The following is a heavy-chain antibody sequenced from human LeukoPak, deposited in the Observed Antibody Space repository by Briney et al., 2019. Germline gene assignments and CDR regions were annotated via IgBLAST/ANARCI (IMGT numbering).Heavy chain of an antibody. CDR1: GFTFTSYG. CDR3: ARVRGASSSSWYFDY. D-gene: IGHD6-13*01. V-gene: IGHV3-30*02. Sequence: GGSLRLSCAASGFTFTSYGMDWVRQAPGKGLEWVATIRYDGSYQWYAESVKGRFTISRDNSKNTLYLQMNSPRAEDTAVYYCARVRGASSSSWYFDYWGQGTLVTVSS. CDR2: IRYDGSYQ. J-gene: IGHJ4*02.